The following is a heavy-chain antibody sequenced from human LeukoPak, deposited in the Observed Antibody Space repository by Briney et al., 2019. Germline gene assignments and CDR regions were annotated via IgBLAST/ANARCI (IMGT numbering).Heavy chain of an antibody. J-gene: IGHJ4*02. CDR3: ARDKGNYDILTGAPDY. V-gene: IGHV3-74*01. CDR2: INSDGSST. D-gene: IGHD3-9*01. Sequence: GGSLRLSCAASGFTFSSYCMHWVRPAPGKGLVWVSRINSDGSSTSYADSVKGRFTISRDNAKNTLYLQMNSLRAEDMAVYYCARDKGNYDILTGAPDYWGQGTLVTVSS. CDR1: GFTFSSYC.